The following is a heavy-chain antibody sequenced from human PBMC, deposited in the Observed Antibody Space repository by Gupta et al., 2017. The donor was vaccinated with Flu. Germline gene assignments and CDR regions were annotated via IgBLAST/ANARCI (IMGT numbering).Heavy chain of an antibody. CDR3: ASIQPSVPAADSYYFDY. D-gene: IGHD2-2*01. V-gene: IGHV1-2*02. CDR2: INPNSGGT. J-gene: IGHJ4*02. Sequence: QVQLVQSGAEVKKPGASVKVSCKASGYTFTGYYMHWVRQAPGQGLEWMGWINPNSGGTNYAQKFQGRVTMTRDTSISTAYMELSRLRSDDTAVYYCASIQPSVPAADSYYFDYWGQGTLVTVSS. CDR1: GYTFTGYY.